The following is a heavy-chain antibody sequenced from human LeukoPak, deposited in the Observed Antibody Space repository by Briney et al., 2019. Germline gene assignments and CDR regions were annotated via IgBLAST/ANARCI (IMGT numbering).Heavy chain of an antibody. CDR1: DGSINNYY. CDR3: ARDKCNSSSCPKYFDY. Sequence: PSETLSLTCAVSDGSINNYYWSWIRQPPGKGLDWIGYIYRGSTKYNPSLKSRVTISLDTSQNQISLNLSSVTAADTAVYYCARDKCNSSSCPKYFDYWGQGTLVTVSS. CDR2: IYRGST. J-gene: IGHJ4*02. V-gene: IGHV4-59*12. D-gene: IGHD2/OR15-2a*01.